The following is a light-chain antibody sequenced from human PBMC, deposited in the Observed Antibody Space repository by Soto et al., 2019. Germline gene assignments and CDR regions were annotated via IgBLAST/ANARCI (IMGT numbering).Light chain of an antibody. Sequence: DIQMTQSPSSLSASLGDRVTIICRASQSVSTRLAWYQQKPGQAPKLLMYDVSSLKRGVPSRFSGSGSGTEFTLTISNLQSEDFAVYYCHQYNKWPPITFGQGTRLEIK. CDR1: QSVSTR. CDR2: DVS. V-gene: IGKV1-5*02. J-gene: IGKJ5*01. CDR3: HQYNKWPPIT.